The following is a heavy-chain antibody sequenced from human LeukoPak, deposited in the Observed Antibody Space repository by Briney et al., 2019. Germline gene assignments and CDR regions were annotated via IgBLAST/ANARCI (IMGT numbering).Heavy chain of an antibody. V-gene: IGHV1-18*01. CDR1: GYTFTSYG. D-gene: IGHD2-2*01. CDR2: ISAYNGNT. CDR3: ARSPGISTSYYYYYYMDV. Sequence: ASVKVSCKAFGYTFTSYGISWVRQAPGQGLEWMGWISAYNGNTNYAQKLQGRVTMTTDTSTSTAYMELRSLRSDDTAVYYCARSPGISTSYYYYYYMDVWGKGTTVTVSS. J-gene: IGHJ6*03.